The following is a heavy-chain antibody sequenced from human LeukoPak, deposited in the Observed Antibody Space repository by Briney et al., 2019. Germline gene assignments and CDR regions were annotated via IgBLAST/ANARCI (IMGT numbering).Heavy chain of an antibody. Sequence: GGSLRLSCTASGFTFSSYSMNWMRQAPGKGLEWLSSITSSTYVYYADSVKGRFISSRDNAKNSLYLQMNSLRAEDTAVYYCTRNHFDYWGQETLVTVSS. V-gene: IGHV3-21*01. CDR1: GFTFSSYS. CDR2: ITSSTYV. CDR3: TRNHFDY. J-gene: IGHJ4*02.